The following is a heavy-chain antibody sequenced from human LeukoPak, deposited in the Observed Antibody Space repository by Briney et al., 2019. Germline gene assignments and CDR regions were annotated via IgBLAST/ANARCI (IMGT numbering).Heavy chain of an antibody. CDR1: GGSISSSDW. D-gene: IGHD4-17*01. Sequence: PSGTLSLTCAVSGGSISSSDWWSWVRQPPGKGLEWIGEIYHSGSTNYNPSLKSRVTISVDKSKNQFSLKLSSVTAADAAVYYCARVGGSGYGDYFDYWGQGTLITVSS. V-gene: IGHV4-4*02. CDR3: ARVGGSGYGDYFDY. J-gene: IGHJ4*02. CDR2: IYHSGST.